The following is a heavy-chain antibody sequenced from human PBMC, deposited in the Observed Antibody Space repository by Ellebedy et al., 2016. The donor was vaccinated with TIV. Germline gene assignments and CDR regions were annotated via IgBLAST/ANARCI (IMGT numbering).Heavy chain of an antibody. V-gene: IGHV4-39*02. Sequence: MPSETLSLTCTVSGGSISSSSYYWGWIRQPPGKGLEWIGSIYYSGNTYYNPSLKSQVTISVDTSKHQFSLKVTSVTAADTAIYYCAREGRSSWYSGYYYYGMDVWGQGTTVTVSS. D-gene: IGHD6-13*01. CDR1: GGSISSSSYY. J-gene: IGHJ6*02. CDR2: IYYSGNT. CDR3: AREGRSSWYSGYYYYGMDV.